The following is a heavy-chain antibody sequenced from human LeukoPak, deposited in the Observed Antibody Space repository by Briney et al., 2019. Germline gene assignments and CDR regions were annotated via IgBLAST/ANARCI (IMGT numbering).Heavy chain of an antibody. CDR3: AGRKRWLQLKPFDY. CDR1: DDSITIYY. J-gene: IGHJ4*02. D-gene: IGHD5-24*01. Sequence: PSETLSLTCTVSDDSITIYYWSWIRQPPGKGLEWIGYIDHTGSTNYNPSLNSRVTISVDTSKNQFSLKLSSVTAADTAVYYCAGRKRWLQLKPFDYWGQGTLVTVSS. V-gene: IGHV4-59*12. CDR2: IDHTGST.